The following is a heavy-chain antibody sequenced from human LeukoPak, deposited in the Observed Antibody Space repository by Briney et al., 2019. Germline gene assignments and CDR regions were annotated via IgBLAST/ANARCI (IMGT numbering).Heavy chain of an antibody. Sequence: GGSLRLSCAASGFTFSSYSMNWVRQAPGKGLEWVSYINIYYADSVKGRFTISRDNAQNSLCLQMNSLRAEDTAVYYCASRDEWFGEFAFDSWGQGTMVTVSS. J-gene: IGHJ3*02. CDR1: GFTFSSYS. CDR2: INI. V-gene: IGHV3-21*05. D-gene: IGHD3-10*01. CDR3: ASRDEWFGEFAFDS.